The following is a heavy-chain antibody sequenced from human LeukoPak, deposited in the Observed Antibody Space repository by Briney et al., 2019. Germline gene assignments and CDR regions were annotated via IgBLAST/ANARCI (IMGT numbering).Heavy chain of an antibody. CDR1: GFTFSSYE. V-gene: IGHV3-48*03. CDR2: ISSSGSTI. D-gene: IGHD1-14*01. Sequence: GGSLRLSCAASGFTFSSYEMNWVRQAPGKGLEWVSYISSSGSTIYYADSVKGRFTISRDNVKNSLYLQMNSLRDEDTGVYYSARDNNANYWGQGTLVTVSS. J-gene: IGHJ4*02. CDR3: ARDNNANY.